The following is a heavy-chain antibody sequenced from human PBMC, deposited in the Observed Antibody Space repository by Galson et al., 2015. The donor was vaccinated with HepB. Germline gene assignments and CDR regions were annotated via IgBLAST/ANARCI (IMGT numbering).Heavy chain of an antibody. J-gene: IGHJ4*02. V-gene: IGHV3-33*01. CDR3: ARDVRFLEWLSLDY. D-gene: IGHD3-3*01. CDR1: GFTFSSYG. Sequence: SLRLSCAASGFTFSSYGMHWVRQAPGKGLEWVAVIWYDGSNKYYADSVKGRFTISRDNSKNTLYLQMNSLRAEDTAVYYCARDVRFLEWLSLDYWGQGTLVTVSS. CDR2: IWYDGSNK.